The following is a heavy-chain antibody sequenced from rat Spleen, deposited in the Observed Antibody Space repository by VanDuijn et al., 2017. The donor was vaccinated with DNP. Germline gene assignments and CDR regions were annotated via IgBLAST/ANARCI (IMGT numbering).Heavy chain of an antibody. V-gene: IGHV5-20*01. CDR3: TTDAAY. CDR1: GFTFGDYY. Sequence: EVHLVDSGGGLVQPGRSLKLSCATSGFTFGDYYMSWVRQAPTGGLEWVASINSDGSSTYYRDSVKGRFTISRDNARSNLYLQMDSLRSEDTATYYFTTDAAYRGQGTLVTVSS. CDR2: INSDGSST. J-gene: IGHJ3*01.